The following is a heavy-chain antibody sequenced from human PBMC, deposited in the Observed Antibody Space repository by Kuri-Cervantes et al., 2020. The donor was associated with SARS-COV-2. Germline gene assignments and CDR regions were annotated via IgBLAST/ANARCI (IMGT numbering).Heavy chain of an antibody. CDR3: ARQMMSSITIFGVVITRTWFDP. Sequence: SCTVSDTSTSSSSYYWGWIRQPQGKWLEWMGSIYYSGSTYYNLSLKSRVTISVDTSKNQFSLKLSSATAADTALYYCARQMMSSITIFGVVITRTWFDPWGQGTLVTVSS. CDR2: IYYSGST. CDR1: DTSTSSSSYY. J-gene: IGHJ5*02. D-gene: IGHD3-3*01. V-gene: IGHV4-39*01.